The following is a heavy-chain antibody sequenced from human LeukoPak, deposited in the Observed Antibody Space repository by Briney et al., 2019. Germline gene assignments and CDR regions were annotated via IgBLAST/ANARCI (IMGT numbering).Heavy chain of an antibody. CDR1: GGSINSSSYY. J-gene: IGHJ3*02. Sequence: SETLSLTCTVSGGSINSSSYYWGGIRQPPGKGLEWIGTIYYSGSTYYNPSLKSRVTISVDTSKNQFSLKLSSVTAADTAVYYCARRAAGSWGAFDIWGQGTMVTVSS. CDR2: IYYSGST. CDR3: ARRAAGSWGAFDI. V-gene: IGHV4-39*01. D-gene: IGHD3-10*01.